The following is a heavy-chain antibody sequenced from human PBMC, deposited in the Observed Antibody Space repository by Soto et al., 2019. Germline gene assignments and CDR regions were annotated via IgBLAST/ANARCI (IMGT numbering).Heavy chain of an antibody. CDR1: GFTFSNAW. D-gene: IGHD2-2*01. Sequence: GGSMRLSCAASGFTFSNAWMNWVRQAPGKGLEWVGRIKSKTDGGTTDYAAPVKGRFTISRDDSKNTLYLQMNSLKTEDTAVYYCTTVGYCSSTSCYEDYHYYGMDVWGQGTTVTVSS. J-gene: IGHJ6*02. CDR2: IKSKTDGGTT. CDR3: TTVGYCSSTSCYEDYHYYGMDV. V-gene: IGHV3-15*07.